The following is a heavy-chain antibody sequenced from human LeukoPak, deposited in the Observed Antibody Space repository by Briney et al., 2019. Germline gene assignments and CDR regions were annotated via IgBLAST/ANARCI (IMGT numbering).Heavy chain of an antibody. J-gene: IGHJ5*02. CDR2: INPNSGGT. Sequence: ASVKVSCKASGYTFTGDYMHWVRQAPGQGLEWMGWINPNSGGTNYARKFQGRVTMTRDTSISTAYMELSRLRSDDTAVHYCARGWRFLTWFDPWGQGTLVTVSS. CDR3: ARGWRFLTWFDP. V-gene: IGHV1-2*02. CDR1: GYTFTGDY. D-gene: IGHD3-3*01.